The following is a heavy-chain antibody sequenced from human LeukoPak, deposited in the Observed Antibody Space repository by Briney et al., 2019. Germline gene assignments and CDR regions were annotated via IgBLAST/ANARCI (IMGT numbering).Heavy chain of an antibody. D-gene: IGHD6-25*01. Sequence: SETLSLTCAVYGGSFSGYYWTWIRQPPGKGLEWIGSISYSGSTYYNPSLKSRVTISVDTSNNQFSLKLSSVTAADTAVYYCARQVGMTAAAVHDPWGQGTLVTVSS. CDR1: GGSFSGYY. V-gene: IGHV4-39*01. J-gene: IGHJ5*02. CDR2: ISYSGST. CDR3: ARQVGMTAAAVHDP.